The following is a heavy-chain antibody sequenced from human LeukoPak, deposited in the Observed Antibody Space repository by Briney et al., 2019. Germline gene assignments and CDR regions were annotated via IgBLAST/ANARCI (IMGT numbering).Heavy chain of an antibody. D-gene: IGHD2-21*02. CDR2: MNPNSGNT. V-gene: IGHV1-8*03. Sequence: ASVKVSCKASGYTFTSYDINWVRQATGQGLEWMGWMNPNSGNTGYAQKFQGRVTITRNTSISTAYMELSSLRSEDTAVYYCARVYCGGDCYLVMNPEPRFDPWGQGTPVTVSS. CDR3: ARVYCGGDCYLVMNPEPRFDP. CDR1: GYTFTSYD. J-gene: IGHJ5*02.